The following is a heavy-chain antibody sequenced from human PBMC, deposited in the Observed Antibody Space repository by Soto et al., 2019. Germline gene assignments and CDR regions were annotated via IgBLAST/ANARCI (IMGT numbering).Heavy chain of an antibody. Sequence: QVQLQESGPGLVKPSQTLSLTCTVSGGSISSGDYYWSWIRQPPGKGLEWIGYIYYSGSTYYNPPLKSRVTISVDTSKNQFSLKLTSVTAADTAVYYCATAPQGYCSGGSCYDYWGQGTLVTVSS. CDR3: ATAPQGYCSGGSCYDY. V-gene: IGHV4-30-4*01. D-gene: IGHD2-15*01. CDR1: GGSISSGDYY. J-gene: IGHJ4*02. CDR2: IYYSGST.